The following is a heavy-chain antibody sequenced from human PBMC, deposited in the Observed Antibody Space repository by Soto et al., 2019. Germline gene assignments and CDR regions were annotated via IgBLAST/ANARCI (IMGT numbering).Heavy chain of an antibody. D-gene: IGHD2-21*02. CDR3: AKVNQVTCRGGCYGLKH. CDR2: ISGSGDST. V-gene: IGHV3-23*01. Sequence: EVQLLESGGGLVQPGGSLRLSCAASGFSFSSYAMSWVRQAPGKGLEWVSTVSGISGSGDSTYYAECVKGRFTISRDKSKHTMYLQMNSLRAEDPATDFCAKVNQVTCRGGCYGLKHCGQGTLVTVSS. J-gene: IGHJ1*01. CDR1: GFSFSSYA.